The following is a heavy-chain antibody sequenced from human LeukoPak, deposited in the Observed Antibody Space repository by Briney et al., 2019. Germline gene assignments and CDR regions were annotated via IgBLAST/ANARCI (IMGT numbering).Heavy chain of an antibody. CDR2: IYPNSGGT. CDR1: GYTFTGYY. D-gene: IGHD4-23*01. J-gene: IGHJ3*02. CDR3: ARRLGLRWDLQAFDI. V-gene: IGHV1-2*02. Sequence: ASVKVSCKASGYTFTGYYMHWVRQAPGQGLEWMGWIYPNSGGTNYAQKFQGRVTVTRDTSISTAYMELSSLRSEDTAVYYCARRLGLRWDLQAFDIWGQGTMVTVSS.